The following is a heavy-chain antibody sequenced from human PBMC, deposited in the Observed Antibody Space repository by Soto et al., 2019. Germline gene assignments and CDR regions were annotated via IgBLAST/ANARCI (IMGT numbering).Heavy chain of an antibody. CDR3: ARDLIAPGVVSTYYYYYGMDV. V-gene: IGHV4-59*01. J-gene: IGHJ6*02. CDR1: GGSISSYY. CDR2: IYYSGST. D-gene: IGHD3-3*01. Sequence: PSETLSLTCTVSGGSISSYYWCWIRQPPGKGLEWIGYIYYSGSTNYNPSLKSRVTISVDTSKNQFSLKLSSVTAADTAVYYCARDLIAPGVVSTYYYYYGMDVWGQGTTVTVSS.